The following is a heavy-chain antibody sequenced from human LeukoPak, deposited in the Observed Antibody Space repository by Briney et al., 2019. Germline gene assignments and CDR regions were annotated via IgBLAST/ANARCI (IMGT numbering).Heavy chain of an antibody. V-gene: IGHV4-31*03. CDR3: GKDKTAYYYDSSGSQKLNDAFDM. J-gene: IGHJ3*02. CDR1: GASINSGGYY. D-gene: IGHD3-22*01. Sequence: SETLSLTCTVSGASINSGGYYWSWIRQVPGKGLDWIGYIYYSGSTYYNPSLKRRVTISLDTSQNQFSLKVSSVTAADSAVYYCGKDKTAYYYDSSGSQKLNDAFDMWGQGTIVTVSS. CDR2: IYYSGST.